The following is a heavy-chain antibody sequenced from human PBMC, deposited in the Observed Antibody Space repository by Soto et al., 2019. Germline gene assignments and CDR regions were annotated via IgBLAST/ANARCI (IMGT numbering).Heavy chain of an antibody. D-gene: IGHD2-2*01. J-gene: IGHJ6*02. CDR1: GGTFSS. V-gene: IGHV1-69*13. Sequence: SLKVSCKASGGTFSSYWVRQAPGQGLEWMGGIIPIFGTANYAQKFQGRVTITADESTSTAYMELSSLRSEDTAVYYCARDMRYFSSTNPMDVWGQGTTVTVS. CDR3: ARDMRYFSSTNPMDV. CDR2: IIPIFGTA.